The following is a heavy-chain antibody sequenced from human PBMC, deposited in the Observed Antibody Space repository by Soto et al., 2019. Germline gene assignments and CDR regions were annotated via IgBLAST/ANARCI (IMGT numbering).Heavy chain of an antibody. J-gene: IGHJ5*02. V-gene: IGHV4-4*02. CDR3: ARVVDCSGGSCYHNWFDP. Sequence: SETLSLTCAVPGGSISSSNWWSWVRQPPGKGLEWIGEIYHSGSTNYNPSLKSRVVISVDRSKNHFSLKVRSVAAADTAVYYFARVVDCSGGSCYHNWFDPWGQGTLVTVSS. CDR1: GGSISSSNW. CDR2: IYHSGST. D-gene: IGHD2-15*01.